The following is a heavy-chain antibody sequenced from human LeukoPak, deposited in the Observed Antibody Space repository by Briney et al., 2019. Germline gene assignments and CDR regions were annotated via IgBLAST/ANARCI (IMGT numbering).Heavy chain of an antibody. CDR1: GGSISSGGYY. CDR2: IYYSGST. CDR3: ARDRDGMDV. Sequence: TSETLSLTCTVSGGSISSGGYYWSWIRQPPGKGLEWIGYIYYSGSTNYNPSLKSRVTISVDTSKNQFSLKLSSVTAADTAVYYCARDRDGMDVWGQGTTVTVSS. J-gene: IGHJ6*02. V-gene: IGHV4-61*08.